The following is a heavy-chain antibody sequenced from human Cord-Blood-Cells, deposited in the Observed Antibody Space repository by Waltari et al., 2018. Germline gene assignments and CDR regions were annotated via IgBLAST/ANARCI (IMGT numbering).Heavy chain of an antibody. D-gene: IGHD6-6*01. CDR1: GFTFSSYA. V-gene: IGHV3-30-3*01. CDR2: ISYDGSNK. CDR3: ARDLGQLKSLYYFDY. J-gene: IGHJ4*02. Sequence: QVQLVESGGGVVQPGRSLRLYCAAYGFTFSSYAMHWVRQAPGKGLEWVAVISYDGSNKYYADSVKGRFTISRDNSKNTLYLQMNSLRAEDTAVYYCARDLGQLKSLYYFDYWGQGTLVTVSS.